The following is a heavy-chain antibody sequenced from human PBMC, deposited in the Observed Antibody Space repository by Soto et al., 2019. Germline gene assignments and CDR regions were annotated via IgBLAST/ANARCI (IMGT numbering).Heavy chain of an antibody. CDR1: GYTFSGYQ. CDR2: IDPKSGGS. V-gene: IGHV1-2*02. D-gene: IGHD2-2*01. J-gene: IGHJ6*02. Sequence: GASVKVSCKTSGYTFSGYQIHWVRQAPGQGLEWMGWIDPKSGGSKSAQNFQGRVTMTRDTSISTAYMELSWLRSDDTAVYYCARSYRPGGLVPTAPWGQGTTVTVSS. CDR3: ARSYRPGGLVPTAP.